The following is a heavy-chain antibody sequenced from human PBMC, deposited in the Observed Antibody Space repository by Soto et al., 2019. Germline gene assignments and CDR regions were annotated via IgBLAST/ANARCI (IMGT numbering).Heavy chain of an antibody. J-gene: IGHJ6*02. CDR1: GFTFSSYG. CDR2: IWYDGSNK. V-gene: IGHV3-33*01. CDR3: ARGYCSSTSCWEYYYGMDV. D-gene: IGHD2-2*01. Sequence: GGSLRLSCAASGFTFSSYGMHWVRQAPGKGLEWVAVIWYDGSNKYYADSVKGRFTISRDNSKNTLYLQMNSLRAEDTAVYYCARGYCSSTSCWEYYYGMDVWGQGTTVTV.